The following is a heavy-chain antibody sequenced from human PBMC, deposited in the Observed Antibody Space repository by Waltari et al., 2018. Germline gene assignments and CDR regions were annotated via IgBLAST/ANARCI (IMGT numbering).Heavy chain of an antibody. CDR2: MNSDGSST. V-gene: IGHV3-74*01. CDR1: GFTFSSYW. J-gene: IGHJ5*02. D-gene: IGHD3-9*01. Sequence: EVQLVESGGGLVQPGGSLRLSCAASGFTFSSYWMHWVRQAPGKGLGWVSRMNSDGSSTSYADSVKGRFTISRDNAKNTLYLQMNSLRAEDTAVYYCARDQDDWGLVWFDPWGQGTLVTVSS. CDR3: ARDQDDWGLVWFDP.